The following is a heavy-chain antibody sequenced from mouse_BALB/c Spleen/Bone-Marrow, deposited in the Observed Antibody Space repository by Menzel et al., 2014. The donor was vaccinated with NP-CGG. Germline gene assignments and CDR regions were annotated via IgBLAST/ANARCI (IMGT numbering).Heavy chain of an antibody. J-gene: IGHJ3*01. Sequence: VKLMESGAELMKPGASVKISCKATGYTFSSYWIEWVKQRPGHGLEWIGEILPGSGITNYNEKFKGKATFTADTSSSTAYMQLGSLTSEDSAVYYCARSPYWGQGTLVTVSA. CDR2: ILPGSGIT. CDR1: GYTFSSYW. CDR3: ARSPY. V-gene: IGHV1-9*01.